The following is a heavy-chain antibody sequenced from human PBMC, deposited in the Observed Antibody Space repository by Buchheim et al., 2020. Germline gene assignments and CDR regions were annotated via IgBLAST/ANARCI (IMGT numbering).Heavy chain of an antibody. CDR3: ASTSSYGDYAFDI. J-gene: IGHJ3*02. CDR2: INHSGST. V-gene: IGHV4-34*01. CDR1: GGSFSGYY. D-gene: IGHD4-17*01. Sequence: QVQLQQWGAGLLKPSETLSLTCAVYGGSFSGYYWSWIRQPPGKGLEWIGEINHSGSTNYNPSLKSRVTISVDTPKNQFSLKLSSVTAADTAVYYCASTSSYGDYAFDIWGQGT.